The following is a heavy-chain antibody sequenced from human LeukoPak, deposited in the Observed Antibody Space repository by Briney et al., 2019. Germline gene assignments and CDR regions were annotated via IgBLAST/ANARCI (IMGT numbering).Heavy chain of an antibody. CDR1: GFTFSGHW. V-gene: IGHV3-7*01. D-gene: IGHD1-14*01. CDR3: TRDRSRAEVD. CDR2: INQGGSDK. J-gene: IGHJ4*02. Sequence: GGSLRLSCAASGFTFSGHWMSWVRQAPGKGLEWVANINQGGSDKYYVDSVKGRFTISRDNANNLLYLQMNSLRGEDTAVYYCTRDRSRAEVDWGQGTLVTVSS.